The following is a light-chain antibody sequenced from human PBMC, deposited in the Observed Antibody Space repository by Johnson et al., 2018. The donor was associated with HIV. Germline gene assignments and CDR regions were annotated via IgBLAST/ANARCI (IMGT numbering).Light chain of an antibody. V-gene: IGLV1-51*01. CDR3: GTWDSSLTTGGV. CDR1: SSNIGNNY. Sequence: QSVLTQPPSVSAAPGQKVTISCSGSSSNIGNNYVSWYQQVPGTAPKLLIYDNNKRPSGIPDRFSGSKSGTSATLGITGIQTGDEADYYCGTWDSSLTTGGVFGAGTKVTVL. J-gene: IGLJ1*01. CDR2: DNN.